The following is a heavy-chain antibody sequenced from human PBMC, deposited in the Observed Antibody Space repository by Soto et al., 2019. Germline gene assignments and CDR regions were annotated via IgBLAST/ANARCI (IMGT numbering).Heavy chain of an antibody. V-gene: IGHV1-18*04. D-gene: IGHD3-22*01. J-gene: IGHJ4*02. Sequence: ASVKVSCKASGYTFISYGISWVRQAPGQGLEWMGWISDYDGNTNSAQKFQGRVTMTTDTSTSTAYMELRSLRSDDTAVDYCATDSSGYYDYWGQGTLVTVSS. CDR2: ISDYDGNT. CDR3: ATDSSGYYDY. CDR1: GYTFISYG.